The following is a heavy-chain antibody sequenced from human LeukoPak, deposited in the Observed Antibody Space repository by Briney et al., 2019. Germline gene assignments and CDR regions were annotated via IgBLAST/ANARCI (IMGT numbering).Heavy chain of an antibody. V-gene: IGHV3-23*01. CDR3: AKDQWHGGYDNVH. CDR1: GFTFSIYA. Sequence: GGSLRLSCAASGFTFSIYAMSWVRQAPGKGLEWVSAISGSGGTAYYADSVKGRFTISRDNSKNTLYLQMNSLRAEDTAVYYCAKDQWHGGYDNVHWGQGTLVTVSS. J-gene: IGHJ4*02. CDR2: ISGSGGTA. D-gene: IGHD5-12*01.